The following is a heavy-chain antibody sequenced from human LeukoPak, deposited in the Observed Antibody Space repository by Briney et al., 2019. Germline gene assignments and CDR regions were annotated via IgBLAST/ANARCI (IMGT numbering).Heavy chain of an antibody. CDR3: TRDGEDSSGYYPTDY. D-gene: IGHD3-22*01. CDR2: IRSKAYGGTT. CDR1: GFTFSSYA. V-gene: IGHV3-49*04. J-gene: IGHJ4*02. Sequence: GGSLRLSCAASGFTFSSYAMSWVRQAPGKGLEWVGFIRSKAYGGTTEYAASVKGRFTISRDDSKSIAYLQMNSLKTEDTAVYYCTRDGEDSSGYYPTDYWGQGTLVTVSS.